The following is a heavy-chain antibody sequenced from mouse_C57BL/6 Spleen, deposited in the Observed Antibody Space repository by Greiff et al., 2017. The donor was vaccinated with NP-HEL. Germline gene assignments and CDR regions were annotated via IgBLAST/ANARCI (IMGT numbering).Heavy chain of an antibody. CDR2: ISSGSSTI. CDR3: AKTYYSYDDLDY. CDR1: GFTFSDYG. V-gene: IGHV5-17*01. D-gene: IGHD2-12*01. Sequence: EVKVVESGGGLVKPGGSLKLSCAASGFTFSDYGMHWVRQAPEKGLEWVAYISSGSSTIYYADTVKGRFTISRDNAKNTLMLQMTSLRSEDTAMYCCAKTYYSYDDLDYWGQGTTLTVSS. J-gene: IGHJ2*01.